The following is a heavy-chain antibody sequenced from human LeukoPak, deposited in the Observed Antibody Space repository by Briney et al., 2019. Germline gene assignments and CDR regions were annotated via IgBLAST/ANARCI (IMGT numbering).Heavy chain of an antibody. CDR1: GFTFRSYW. D-gene: IGHD6-6*01. CDR2: INRDGSST. J-gene: IGHJ4*02. CDR3: ARRYSSSHLDY. V-gene: IGHV3-74*01. Sequence: GGSLRLSCAASGFTFRSYWLHWVRQAPGKGLVRVSRINRDGSSTSYADSAKGRFTISRDNAKNKLYLQMNSLRAEDTAVYYCARRYSSSHLDYWGQGTLVTVSS.